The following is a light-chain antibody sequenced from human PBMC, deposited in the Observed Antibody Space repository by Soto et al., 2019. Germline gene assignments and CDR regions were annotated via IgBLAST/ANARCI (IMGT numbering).Light chain of an antibody. Sequence: DIQMTQSPSTLSASVGDRVTITCRASQSISSWLAWYQQKPGKAPQFLINTTSSLESGVTSRFSGSGSGTTLTLSIRSLEPDDFDTYYHQHYNSWYTFGQGTKLEIK. CDR2: TTS. V-gene: IGKV1-5*03. CDR3: QHYNSWYT. J-gene: IGKJ2*01. CDR1: QSISSW.